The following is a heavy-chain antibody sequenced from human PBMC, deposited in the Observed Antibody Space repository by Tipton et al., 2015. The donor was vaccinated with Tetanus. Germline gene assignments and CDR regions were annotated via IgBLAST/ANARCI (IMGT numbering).Heavy chain of an antibody. V-gene: IGHV4-59*01. CDR3: ARRSYCSRSRCFDAFDL. CDR2: IFSTGRT. D-gene: IGHD2-2*01. CDR1: GDSMTDFY. Sequence: GLVKPSETLSLTCIVSGDSMTDFYWSWIRQAPGKGLEWIAYIFSTGRTQYNPSLKSRVTISIDTAKNQFSLHLSSVTAADTAVYYCARRSYCSRSRCFDAFDLWGQGTMVTVSS. J-gene: IGHJ3*01.